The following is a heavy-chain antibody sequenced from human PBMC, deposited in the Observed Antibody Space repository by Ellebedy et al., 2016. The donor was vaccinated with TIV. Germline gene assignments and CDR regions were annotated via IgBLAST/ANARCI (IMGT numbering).Heavy chain of an antibody. CDR3: ARDLGHSGYDLFDS. V-gene: IGHV3-7*03. CDR2: MKQDGSEE. D-gene: IGHD5-12*01. Sequence: GGSLRLSCAASGFTFSNYWMTWVRHATGRGLEWVANMKQDGSEEYYVDSVKGRFIISRDNAKNSLYLQMNSLRAEDTAVYYCARDLGHSGYDLFDSWGQGTLVTVSA. J-gene: IGHJ4*02. CDR1: GFTFSNYW.